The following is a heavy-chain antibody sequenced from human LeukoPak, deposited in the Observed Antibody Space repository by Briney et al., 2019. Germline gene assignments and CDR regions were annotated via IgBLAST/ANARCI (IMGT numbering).Heavy chain of an antibody. D-gene: IGHD6-13*01. CDR1: GGSITAYY. J-gene: IGHJ3*02. Sequence: SESLCVSCAVSGGSITAYYWSWIRQPAGTGLEWIGRIHATGNTHSNSSLKTRVTMSVDTSENQFSLKLSSVTAADTDVYFCARESEAAGGRAFDIWGQGTMVTVSS. CDR2: IHATGNT. CDR3: ARESEAAGGRAFDI. V-gene: IGHV4-4*07.